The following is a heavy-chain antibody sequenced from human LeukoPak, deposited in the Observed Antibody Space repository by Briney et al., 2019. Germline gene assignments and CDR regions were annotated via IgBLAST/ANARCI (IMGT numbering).Heavy chain of an antibody. J-gene: IGHJ3*01. Sequence: GESLEISCEASGYTFSNQWIGWVRQMPGKGLEWMGIIYPGDSDTRYSPSFQGQVTISVDKSVTTTYLQWHSLKASDTAMYYCARTGYHYGSGSHYAFHLWGQGTMVTVSS. D-gene: IGHD3-10*01. CDR1: GYTFSNQW. CDR2: IYPGDSDT. CDR3: ARTGYHYGSGSHYAFHL. V-gene: IGHV5-51*01.